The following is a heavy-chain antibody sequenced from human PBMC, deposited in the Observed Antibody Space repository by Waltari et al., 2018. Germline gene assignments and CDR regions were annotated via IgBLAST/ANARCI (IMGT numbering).Heavy chain of an antibody. J-gene: IGHJ4*02. CDR3: ARARGERITMVQGVIIGY. V-gene: IGHV4-39*07. D-gene: IGHD3-10*01. Sequence: QLQLQESGPGLVKPSATLSLTCTVSGGSISSSSYYWGWIRQPPGRGLEWIGSIYYSGSTYYNPSLKSRVTISVDTSKNQFSLKLSSVTAADTAVYYCARARGERITMVQGVIIGYWGQGTLVTVSS. CDR1: GGSISSSSYY. CDR2: IYYSGST.